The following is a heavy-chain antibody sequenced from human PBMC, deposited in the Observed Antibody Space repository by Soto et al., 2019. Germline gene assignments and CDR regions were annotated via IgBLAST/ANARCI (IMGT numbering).Heavy chain of an antibody. V-gene: IGHV4-39*01. J-gene: IGHJ4*02. Sequence: SETLSLTCTVSGGSISSSSYYWGGIRQPPGKGLEWIGSIYNSGSTYYNPSLKSRVTVSIDTSKNQFSLKLSSLTAADTAVYYCARLLDGLHFDYWGQGTLVTVS. CDR1: GGSISSSSYY. CDR2: IYNSGST. D-gene: IGHD3-9*01. CDR3: ARLLDGLHFDY.